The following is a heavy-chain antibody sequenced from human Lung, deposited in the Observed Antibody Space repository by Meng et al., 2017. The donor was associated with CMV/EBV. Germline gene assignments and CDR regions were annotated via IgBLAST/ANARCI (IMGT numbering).Heavy chain of an antibody. J-gene: IGHJ5*02. Sequence: SVXVSXKASGGAFSIYSISWVRQAPGQGLEWMGGIIPILGVTNYAQKFQGRVTITADKSTSTAYMELSSLRSQDTAVYYCAKNRGRYCSGGSCYSYGYFDPWGQGTLVTVSS. D-gene: IGHD2-15*01. CDR3: AKNRGRYCSGGSCYSYGYFDP. CDR2: IIPILGVT. V-gene: IGHV1-69*10. CDR1: GGAFSIYS.